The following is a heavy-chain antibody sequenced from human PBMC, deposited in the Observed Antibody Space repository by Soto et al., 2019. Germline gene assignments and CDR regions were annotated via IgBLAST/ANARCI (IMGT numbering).Heavy chain of an antibody. D-gene: IGHD3-16*02. V-gene: IGHV1-18*01. CDR1: GYTFTSYG. Sequence: ASVKVSCKASGYTFTSYGISWVRQVPGQGLEWMGWISAYNGNTNYAQKLQGRVTMTTDTSTSTAYMELRSLRSDDTAVYYCATYDYVWGSYRYGAFDIWGQGTMVTVSS. J-gene: IGHJ3*02. CDR2: ISAYNGNT. CDR3: ATYDYVWGSYRYGAFDI.